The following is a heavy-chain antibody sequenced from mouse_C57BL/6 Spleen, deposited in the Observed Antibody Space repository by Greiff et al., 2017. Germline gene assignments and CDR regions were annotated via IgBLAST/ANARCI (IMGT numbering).Heavy chain of an antibody. D-gene: IGHD6-1*01. J-gene: IGHJ4*01. CDR2: IRSKSNNYAT. V-gene: IGHV10-1*01. Sequence: EVQRVESGGGLVQPKGSLTLSCAASGFSFTTYAMNWVRQAPGKGLEWVARIRSKSNNYATYYADSVKDRFTISRDESESKLYLQMDNLKTEGTAMYYCVRHASWYAMDYWGQGTSVTVSS. CDR3: VRHASWYAMDY. CDR1: GFSFTTYA.